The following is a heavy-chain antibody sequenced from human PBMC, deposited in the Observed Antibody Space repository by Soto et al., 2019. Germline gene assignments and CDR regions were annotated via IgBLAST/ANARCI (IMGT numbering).Heavy chain of an antibody. D-gene: IGHD3-22*01. CDR2: ISGSGGSP. J-gene: IGHJ3*02. V-gene: IGHV3-23*01. Sequence: HPGGSLRLSCAASGFTFSSYTMAWVRQAPGKGLEWVSSISGSGGSPYYADSVQGRFTISRDNYKNTVSLQMNSLRAEDTAVYYCARGPNYYDSSGYYPSGAFDIWGQGTIVTVSS. CDR3: ARGPNYYDSSGYYPSGAFDI. CDR1: GFTFSSYT.